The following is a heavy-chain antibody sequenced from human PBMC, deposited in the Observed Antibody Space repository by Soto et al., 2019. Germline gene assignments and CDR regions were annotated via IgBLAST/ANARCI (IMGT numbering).Heavy chain of an antibody. J-gene: IGHJ5*02. Sequence: PSETLSLTCNFSVVSINGYYWSCIRHHPGKCLEWIGYIFYGGSTYYNPSLKSRVAISIDTSKNQSSLKLRSVTAADTAVYYCAGEFYDVLTDTHLFDAWGQGTPVTGSS. D-gene: IGHD3-9*01. CDR1: VVSINGYY. CDR2: IFYGGST. V-gene: IGHV4-59*06. CDR3: AGEFYDVLTDTHLFDA.